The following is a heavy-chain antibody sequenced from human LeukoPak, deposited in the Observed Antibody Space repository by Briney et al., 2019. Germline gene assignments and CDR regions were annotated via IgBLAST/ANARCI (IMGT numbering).Heavy chain of an antibody. CDR1: GGSISSYY. J-gene: IGHJ5*02. CDR2: IYYSGST. Sequence: SETLSLTCTVSGGSISSYYWSWIRQPPGKGLEWIGYIYYSGSTNYNPSLKSRVTISVDTSKNQFSLKLTSVTAADTAVYYCARDRDGDNWFDPWGQGTVVSVSS. D-gene: IGHD5-24*01. CDR3: ARDRDGDNWFDP. V-gene: IGHV4-59*01.